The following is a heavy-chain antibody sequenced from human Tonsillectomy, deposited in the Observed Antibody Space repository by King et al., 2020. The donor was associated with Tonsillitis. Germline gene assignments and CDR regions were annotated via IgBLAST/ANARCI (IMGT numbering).Heavy chain of an antibody. CDR2: IYWDDDK. D-gene: IGHD3-22*01. V-gene: IGHV2-5*02. CDR1: GFSLSTSGVG. J-gene: IGHJ4*02. Sequence: TLKESGPTLVKPTQSLTLTCTFSGFSLSTSGVGVGWIRQPPGKALEWLALIYWDDDKRYSPSLKSRLTITKDTSKNQMVLTMTNMDPVDTATYYCAHVRRLYASSGYSSWYFDYWGQGTLVTVSS. CDR3: AHVRRLYASSGYSSWYFDY.